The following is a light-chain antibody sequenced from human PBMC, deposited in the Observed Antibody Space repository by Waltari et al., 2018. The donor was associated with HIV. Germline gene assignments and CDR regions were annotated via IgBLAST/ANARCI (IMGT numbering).Light chain of an antibody. V-gene: IGLV1-44*01. CDR1: SSNIGRDT. J-gene: IGLJ3*02. Sequence: TPGQRVTISCSGGSSNIGRDTVNWYQHLPGTAPKLLIYNNNRRPSGVPDRFSGSKSGTSASLAISGLQSEDEADYYCASWDGSLNGWVFGGGTKLTVL. CDR2: NNN. CDR3: ASWDGSLNGWV.